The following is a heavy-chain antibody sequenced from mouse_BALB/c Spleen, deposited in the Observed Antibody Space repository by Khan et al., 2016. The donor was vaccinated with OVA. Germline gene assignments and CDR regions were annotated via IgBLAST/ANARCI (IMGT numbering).Heavy chain of an antibody. CDR3: ARKNYYGDAMDY. J-gene: IGHJ4*01. CDR2: ISYSGCT. CDR1: GYTITSGYV. D-gene: IGHD1-2*01. Sequence: EVQLLESGPGLVKPSQSLSLTCAVTGYTITSGYVWYWIRQLPGNKLECMGYISYSGCTYYNPSLRGRISITRDTSKNPFFLQLNSVTTEDTATYYCARKNYYGDAMDYWGQGTSVTVSA. V-gene: IGHV3-2*02.